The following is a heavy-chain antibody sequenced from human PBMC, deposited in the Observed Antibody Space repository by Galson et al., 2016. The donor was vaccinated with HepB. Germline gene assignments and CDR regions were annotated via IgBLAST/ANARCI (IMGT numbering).Heavy chain of an antibody. J-gene: IGHJ4*02. V-gene: IGHV3-33*07. CDR3: ARNNWICGAPRCSAQDY. D-gene: IGHD1-20*01. Sequence: SLRLSCAASGFTFSQYGMYWVRQAPGKGPEWVAAINKDGSKLYYEESVKGRFTISRDNSRNTLYLQVDSLRAEDAAMYYCARNNWICGAPRCSAQDYWGQGTLVIVSS. CDR1: GFTFSQYG. CDR2: INKDGSKL.